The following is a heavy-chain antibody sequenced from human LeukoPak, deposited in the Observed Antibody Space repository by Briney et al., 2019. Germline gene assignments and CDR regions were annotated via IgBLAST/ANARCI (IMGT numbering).Heavy chain of an antibody. CDR1: GYTFTSYY. CDR3: AREGDYYGSGSTFDY. Sequence: ASMKVSCKASGYTFTSYYMHWVRQAPGQGLEWMGIINPSGGSTSYAQKFQGRVTMTRDTSTSTVYMELSSLRSEDTAVYYCAREGDYYGSGSTFDYWGQGTLVTVSS. V-gene: IGHV1-46*01. D-gene: IGHD3-10*01. CDR2: INPSGGST. J-gene: IGHJ4*02.